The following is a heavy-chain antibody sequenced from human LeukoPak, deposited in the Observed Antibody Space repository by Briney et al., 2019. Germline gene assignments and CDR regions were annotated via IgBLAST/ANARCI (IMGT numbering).Heavy chain of an antibody. CDR3: ARTPGRLLLLYYFDY. J-gene: IGHJ4*02. CDR1: GGSISSSSYY. V-gene: IGHV4-39*07. Sequence: SETLSLTCTVSGGSISSSSYYWGWIRQPPGKGLEWIGSIYYSGSTYYNPSLKSRVTISVDTSKNQFSLKLSSVTAADTAVYYCARTPGRLLLLYYFDYWGQGTLVTVSS. CDR2: IYYSGST. D-gene: IGHD6-25*01.